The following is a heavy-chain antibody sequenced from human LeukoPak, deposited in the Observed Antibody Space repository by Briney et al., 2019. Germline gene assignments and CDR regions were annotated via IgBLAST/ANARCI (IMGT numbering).Heavy chain of an antibody. D-gene: IGHD1-1*01. V-gene: IGHV1-18*04. J-gene: IGHJ4*02. CDR1: GYTFTSYG. Sequence: GASVKVSCKASGYTFTSYGISWVRQAPGQGLEWMGWISAYNGNTNSAQKLQGRVTMTTDTSTSTAYMELRSLRSDDTAAYYCARVGYNWNDDYYFDYWGQGTLVTVSS. CDR3: ARVGYNWNDDYYFDY. CDR2: ISAYNGNT.